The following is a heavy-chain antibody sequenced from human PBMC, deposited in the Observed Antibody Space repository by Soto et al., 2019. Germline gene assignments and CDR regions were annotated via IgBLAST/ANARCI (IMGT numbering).Heavy chain of an antibody. CDR1: GFTFSSYA. CDR3: ARIDYYGSVSYYKRRGYYGMHV. Sequence: LRLSCAASGFTFSSYAMHWVRQAPGKGLEWVAVISYDGSNKYYADSVKGRFTISRDNSKNTLYLQMNSLRAEDTAVYYCARIDYYGSVSYYKRRGYYGMHVSGQATTVSVSS. D-gene: IGHD3-10*01. V-gene: IGHV3-30-3*01. J-gene: IGHJ6*02. CDR2: ISYDGSNK.